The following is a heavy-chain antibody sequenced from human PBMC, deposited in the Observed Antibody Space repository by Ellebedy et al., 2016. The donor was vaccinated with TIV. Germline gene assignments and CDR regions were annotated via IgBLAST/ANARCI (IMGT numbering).Heavy chain of an antibody. CDR2: IRWSSADM. Sequence: PGGSLRLSCAASGFTFSNYAMHWVRQGPGKGLEWVAGIRWSSADMGYGESVKGRFTISRDNANKSLSLHLNSLGPADMALYYCAKDRSGSYRHYYFDLWGRGTLVTVSS. D-gene: IGHD1-26*01. J-gene: IGHJ2*01. CDR1: GFTFSNYA. CDR3: AKDRSGSYRHYYFDL. V-gene: IGHV3-9*03.